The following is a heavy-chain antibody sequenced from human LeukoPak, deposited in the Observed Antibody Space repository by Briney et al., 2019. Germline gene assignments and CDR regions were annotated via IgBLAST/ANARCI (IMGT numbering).Heavy chain of an antibody. D-gene: IGHD3-22*01. CDR2: IIPIFGTA. J-gene: IGHJ4*02. Sequence: SVKVSCKASGGTFSSYAISWVRQAPGQGLEWMGGIIPIFGTANYAQKFQGRVTITADEYTSTAYMELSSLRSEDTAVYYCARTGDDSSGNCGSSLDYWGQGTLVTVSS. CDR1: GGTFSSYA. V-gene: IGHV1-69*13. CDR3: ARTGDDSSGNCGSSLDY.